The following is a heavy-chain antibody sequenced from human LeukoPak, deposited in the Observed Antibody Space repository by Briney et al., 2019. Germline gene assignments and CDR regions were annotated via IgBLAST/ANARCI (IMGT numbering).Heavy chain of an antibody. CDR1: GFTFSSYE. CDR3: VREYSDQLLWTALDY. Sequence: GGSLRLSCVASGFTFSSYEMNWVRQAPGQGLEWVSYISLLGDTIYYADSVKGRFTISRDNARSSLFLQMSSLRPEDTAIYYCVREYSDQLLWTALDYWGQGALVTVSS. V-gene: IGHV3-48*03. D-gene: IGHD2-2*01. CDR2: ISLLGDTI. J-gene: IGHJ4*02.